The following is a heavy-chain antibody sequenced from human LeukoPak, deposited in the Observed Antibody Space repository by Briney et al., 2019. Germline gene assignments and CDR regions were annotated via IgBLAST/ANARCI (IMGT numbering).Heavy chain of an antibody. D-gene: IGHD3-22*01. CDR2: TSAYNGNT. V-gene: IGHV1-18*01. CDR1: GYTFTSYG. Sequence: ASVKVSCKASGYTFTSYGISWVRHAPGQGLEWMGWTSAYNGNTNYAQKLQGTVTMTTDTSTSTAYVELRSLRSDGTAVYYCARVAYYDTGPGYWGQGTLVTVSS. CDR3: ARVAYYDTGPGY. J-gene: IGHJ4*02.